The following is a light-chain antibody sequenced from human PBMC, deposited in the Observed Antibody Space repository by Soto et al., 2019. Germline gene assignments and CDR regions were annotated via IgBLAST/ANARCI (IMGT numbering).Light chain of an antibody. J-gene: IGKJ1*01. CDR3: QQYNSYST. V-gene: IGKV1-5*01. CDR2: DAS. Sequence: DIQMTQSPSTLSASVGDRVTITCRASQSISTWLAWYQQKPGKAPKLLIYDASSLESGVPSRFSGSVSGTDFTLTISSLQPDDFATYYCQQYNSYSTFGPGTKVEIK. CDR1: QSISTW.